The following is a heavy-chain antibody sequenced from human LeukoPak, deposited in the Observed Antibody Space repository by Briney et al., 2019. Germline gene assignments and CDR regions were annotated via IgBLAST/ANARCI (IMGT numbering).Heavy chain of an antibody. Sequence: GESLKISCTASGYIFASYWIGWVRQLPGKVLEWMGIIYPSDSDTSYETSLQGQFTISADKSITTPYLQRSSLNDSDTAMYYCACRYNYDILTGYYALYDYWGQGTLVTVSS. J-gene: IGHJ4*02. CDR2: IYPSDSDT. V-gene: IGHV5-51*01. D-gene: IGHD3-9*01. CDR1: GYIFASYW. CDR3: ACRYNYDILTGYYALYDY.